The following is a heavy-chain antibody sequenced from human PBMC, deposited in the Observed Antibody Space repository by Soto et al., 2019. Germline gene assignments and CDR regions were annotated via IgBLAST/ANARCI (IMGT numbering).Heavy chain of an antibody. D-gene: IGHD5-18*01. CDR2: IDGGSGKT. CDR1: GYSFAKYA. V-gene: IGHV1-3*01. CDR3: ARTASYAFDI. J-gene: IGHJ3*02. Sequence: QVQLVQSGAEVKKPGASVNVSCKASGYSFAKYAIHWVRQAPGQRLEWMGWIDGGSGKTRFSQKFQGRVTISRDPSATTAYLELTSLRSEDTAVYYCARTASYAFDIWGQGTMVSIFS.